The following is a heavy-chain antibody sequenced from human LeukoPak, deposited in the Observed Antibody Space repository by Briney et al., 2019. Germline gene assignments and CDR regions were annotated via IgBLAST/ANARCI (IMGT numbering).Heavy chain of an antibody. V-gene: IGHV3-23*01. D-gene: IGHD3-10*01. Sequence: GGSLRLSCAASGFTFSSYAMSWVRQAPGKGLEWVSAISGSGGSTYYADSVKGWFTISRDNSKNTLYLQMNSLRAEDTAVYYCAKGRNYGSGSFDYWGQGTLVTVSS. CDR3: AKGRNYGSGSFDY. CDR2: ISGSGGST. J-gene: IGHJ4*02. CDR1: GFTFSSYA.